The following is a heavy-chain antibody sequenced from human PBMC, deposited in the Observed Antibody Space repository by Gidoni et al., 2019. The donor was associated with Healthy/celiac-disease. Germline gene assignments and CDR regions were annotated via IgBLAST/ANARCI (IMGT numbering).Heavy chain of an antibody. CDR2: INGDGSST. D-gene: IGHD5-18*01. J-gene: IGHJ4*02. Sequence: EVQLVESGGGLVQPGGSLRLSCASLGFTFRSYWVHWVRQALGKGLVWVARINGDGSSTSYADSVKGRFTISRDNAKNTLYLQMNSLRAEDTAVYYCARDGYSYGLSSLDYWGQGTLVTVSS. CDR3: ARDGYSYGLSSLDY. V-gene: IGHV3-74*01. CDR1: GFTFRSYW.